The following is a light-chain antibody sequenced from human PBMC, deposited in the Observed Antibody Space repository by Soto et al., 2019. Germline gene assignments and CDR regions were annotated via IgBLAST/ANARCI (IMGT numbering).Light chain of an antibody. CDR3: QSYDSSLSVV. Sequence: QSVLTQPPSVSGAPGQRVTISCTGSSSNIGAGYDVHWYQQLPGTAPKLLIYGNSNRPSGVPDRFSGSKSSTSASLAITGLKAEDEADYYCQSYDSSLSVVFGGGTELTVL. CDR1: SSNIGAGYD. CDR2: GNS. J-gene: IGLJ2*01. V-gene: IGLV1-40*01.